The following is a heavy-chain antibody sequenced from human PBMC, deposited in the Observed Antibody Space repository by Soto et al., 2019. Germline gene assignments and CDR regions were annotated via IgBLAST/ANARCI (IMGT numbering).Heavy chain of an antibody. CDR1: GGSISSGGYY. Sequence: PSETLSLTCTVSGGSISSGGYYWSWIRQHPGKGLELIGYISYSGSTDCNPSLKSRVTISVDTSKNQFSLKLNSVTAADTAVYYCLRSHGGYWGQGIQVTVSS. CDR2: ISYSGST. J-gene: IGHJ4*02. V-gene: IGHV4-31*03. CDR3: LRSHGGY.